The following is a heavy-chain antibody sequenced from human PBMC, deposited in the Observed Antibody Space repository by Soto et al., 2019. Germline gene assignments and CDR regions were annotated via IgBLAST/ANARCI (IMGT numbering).Heavy chain of an antibody. Sequence: GGSLRLSCTASGFTFSSYSMHWVRKAPGKGLEWVSYISSSSSTIYYTDPVKGRFTISRDNAKNSLYLQMNSLRAEDTAVYYCATLTIFSLVDMDVWGQGTTVTVSS. CDR3: ATLTIFSLVDMDV. CDR2: ISSSSSTI. CDR1: GFTFSSYS. D-gene: IGHD3-9*01. V-gene: IGHV3-48*01. J-gene: IGHJ6*02.